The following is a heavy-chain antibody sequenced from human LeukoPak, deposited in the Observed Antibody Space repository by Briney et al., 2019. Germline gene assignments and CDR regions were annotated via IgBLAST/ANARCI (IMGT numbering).Heavy chain of an antibody. D-gene: IGHD4-17*01. V-gene: IGHV4-34*01. CDR2: INHSGST. Sequence: SETLSLTCAVYGGSLSGYHWSWIRQPPGKGLEWIGEINHSGSTDYNPSLKSRVTISADTSKNQFSLKLTPVTAADSAVYYCARGSNDYGDYLNWFDPWGQGTLVTVSS. CDR1: GGSLSGYH. J-gene: IGHJ5*02. CDR3: ARGSNDYGDYLNWFDP.